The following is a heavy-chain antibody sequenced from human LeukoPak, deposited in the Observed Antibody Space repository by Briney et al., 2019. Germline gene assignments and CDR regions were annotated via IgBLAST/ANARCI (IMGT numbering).Heavy chain of an antibody. CDR2: IYYLGST. V-gene: IGHV4-31*11. CDR1: GGSISSGGYS. Sequence: SQTLSLTCAVSGGSISSGGYSWSWIRQPPGKGLEWIGYIYYLGSTYSNPSLKSRITISVDTSKNQFSLRLTSVTVADTAVYYCARGYDSSGYSLDYWGQGTLVTVSS. CDR3: ARGYDSSGYSLDY. D-gene: IGHD3-22*01. J-gene: IGHJ4*02.